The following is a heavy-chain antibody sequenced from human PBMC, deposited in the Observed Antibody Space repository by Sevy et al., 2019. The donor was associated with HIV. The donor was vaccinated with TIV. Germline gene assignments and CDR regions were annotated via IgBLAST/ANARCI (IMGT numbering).Heavy chain of an antibody. V-gene: IGHV3-33*01. J-gene: IGHJ4*02. D-gene: IGHD1-26*01. CDR3: AREPPGSYYYFDY. CDR1: GFTFSSYG. CDR2: IWYDGSNK. Sequence: GGSLRLSCAASGFTFSSYGMHWVRQAPGKGLEWVAVIWYDGSNKYYADSVKGRFTISRDNSKNTLYLQMNSLRAEDTAVYYCAREPPGSYYYFDYWGQGTLVTVSS.